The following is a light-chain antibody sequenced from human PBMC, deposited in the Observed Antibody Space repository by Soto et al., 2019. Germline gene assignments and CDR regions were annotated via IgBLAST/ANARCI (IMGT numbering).Light chain of an antibody. CDR3: PQSYSTPRT. CDR1: QSISNY. Sequence: DIQMTQSPSSLSASVGDRVTITCRASQSISNYLNWYQQNPGKAPKLLMYAASSLQSGVPSRFSGSGSGTDFTLTISSLLPEDLPTYYCPQSYSTPRTCGQGTNVEIK. J-gene: IGKJ1*01. CDR2: AAS. V-gene: IGKV1-39*01.